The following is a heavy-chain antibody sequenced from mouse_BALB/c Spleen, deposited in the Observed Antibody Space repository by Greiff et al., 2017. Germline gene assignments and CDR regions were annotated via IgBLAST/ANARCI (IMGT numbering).Heavy chain of an antibody. CDR3: ARHEGRYDERAYYYAMDY. V-gene: IGHV5-6*01. CDR2: ISSGGSYT. CDR1: GFTFSSYG. Sequence: EVKLQESGGDLVKPGGSLKLSCAASGFTFSSYGMSWVRQTPDKRLEWVATISSGGSYTYYPDSVKGRFTISRDNAKNTLYLQMSSLKSEDTAMYYCARHEGRYDERAYYYAMDYWGQGTSGTVSS. D-gene: IGHD2-14*01. J-gene: IGHJ4*01.